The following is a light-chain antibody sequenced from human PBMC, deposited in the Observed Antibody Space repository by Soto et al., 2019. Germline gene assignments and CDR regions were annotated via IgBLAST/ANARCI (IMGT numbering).Light chain of an antibody. Sequence: EIVLTPSPCTLSLSPGERAPLSCRASPSVRDSYLAWYQQKPGQAPSLLISGASSRATGIPERFSGSGSGTDFTLTISRLEPEDFAMYYCQQYGGSPTTFGQGTKVDIK. J-gene: IGKJ1*01. CDR2: GAS. CDR3: QQYGGSPTT. V-gene: IGKV3-20*01. CDR1: PSVRDSY.